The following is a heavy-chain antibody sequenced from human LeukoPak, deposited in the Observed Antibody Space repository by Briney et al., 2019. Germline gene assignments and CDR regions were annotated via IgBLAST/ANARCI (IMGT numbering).Heavy chain of an antibody. D-gene: IGHD3-9*01. J-gene: IGHJ4*02. CDR2: ISGSGGST. CDR3: AKDYVTGYYRQSDY. Sequence: GGSLRLSCAASGFTFSSYAMSWVRQAPGKGLEWVSAISGSGGSTYYADSVKGRFTISRDNSKDTLYLQMNSLRAEDTAVYYCAKDYVTGYYRQSDYWGQGTLVTVSS. CDR1: GFTFSSYA. V-gene: IGHV3-23*01.